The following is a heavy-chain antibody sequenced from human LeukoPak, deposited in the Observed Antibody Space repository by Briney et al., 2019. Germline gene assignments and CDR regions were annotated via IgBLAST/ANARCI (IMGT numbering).Heavy chain of an antibody. V-gene: IGHV1-46*01. CDR3: ARSRNYYMVYFDN. D-gene: IGHD3-10*01. J-gene: IGHJ4*02. Sequence: GASVKVSCKASGYTSSSFYLHWVRQAPGQGLEWMGIITPNTGDTTYAPKFQDRLIMTRDRSTSTVYMELHSLRSEDTAVYYCARSRNYYMVYFDNWGQGTLVPVSS. CDR2: ITPNTGDT. CDR1: GYTSSSFY.